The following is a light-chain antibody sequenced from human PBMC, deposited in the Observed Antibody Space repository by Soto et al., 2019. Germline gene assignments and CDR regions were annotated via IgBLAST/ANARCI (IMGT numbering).Light chain of an antibody. V-gene: IGLV2-23*01. CDR1: SSDVGSYNL. CDR2: EGT. Sequence: QYALTQPASVSWPPGQSIVISCNVSSSDVGSYNLVSWYQQYPGKAPKVMIFEGTKRPSGVSDRFSGSKSGNTASLTISGLQTEDEADYYCCSYAGGRTYLFGTGTKAPS. J-gene: IGLJ1*01. CDR3: CSYAGGRTYL.